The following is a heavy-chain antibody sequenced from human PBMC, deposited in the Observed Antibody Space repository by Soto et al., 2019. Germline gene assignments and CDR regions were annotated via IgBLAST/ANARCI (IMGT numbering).Heavy chain of an antibody. Sequence: EVQLLESGGGLVQPGGSLRLSCAASGFTFNNYAMRWVRQAPGKGLEWVSGISASATSTYYADSVKGRFTISRDNSRNTLYLQINSLRAEDTAIYYCAKVVNGNYFDYWGQGTLVTVSS. CDR3: AKVVNGNYFDY. V-gene: IGHV3-23*01. CDR2: ISASATST. CDR1: GFTFNNYA. D-gene: IGHD1-1*01. J-gene: IGHJ4*02.